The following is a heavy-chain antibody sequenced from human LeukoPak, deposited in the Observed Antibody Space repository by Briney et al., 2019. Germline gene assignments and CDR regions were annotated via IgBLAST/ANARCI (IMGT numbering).Heavy chain of an antibody. D-gene: IGHD3-16*02. CDR1: GYSISSGYY. Sequence: SETLSLTCTVSGYSISSGYYWGWIRQPPGKGLEWIGSIYHSGSTYYNPSLKSRVTISVDTSKNQFSLKLSSVTAADTAVYYCARSDYVWGSYRYIPYYFDYWGQGTLVTVSS. J-gene: IGHJ4*02. CDR3: ARSDYVWGSYRYIPYYFDY. V-gene: IGHV4-38-2*02. CDR2: IYHSGST.